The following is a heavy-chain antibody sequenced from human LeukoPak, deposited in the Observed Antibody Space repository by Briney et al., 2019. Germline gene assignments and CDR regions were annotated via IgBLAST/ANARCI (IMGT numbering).Heavy chain of an antibody. Sequence: PGRSLRLSCAAPGVTFSSYSRDWVRQASGKGLEGVSYISSSSSTIFYRDSVKGRFTIARDNAKNSPYLQMNRLRAEDTAVYYCAREIETGGQGTLVTVSS. V-gene: IGHV3-48*01. J-gene: IGHJ4*02. CDR3: AREIET. CDR2: ISSSSSTI. CDR1: GVTFSSYS.